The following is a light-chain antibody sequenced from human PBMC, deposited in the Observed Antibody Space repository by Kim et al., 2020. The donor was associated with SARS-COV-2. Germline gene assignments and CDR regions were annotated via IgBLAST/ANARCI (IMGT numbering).Light chain of an antibody. Sequence: RVTISCAGSSSNIGAGSDVHWYQVLPGAAPKLLIFDTVHGPSGVPARFSGSKSGASASLAIVGLQAEDEADYYCHSYDRRLNIPVFGGGTQLTVL. CDR1: SSNIGAGSD. CDR2: DTV. V-gene: IGLV1-40*03. J-gene: IGLJ2*01. CDR3: HSYDRRLNIPV.